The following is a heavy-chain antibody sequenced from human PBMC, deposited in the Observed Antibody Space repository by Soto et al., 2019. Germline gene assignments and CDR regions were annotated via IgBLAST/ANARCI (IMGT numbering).Heavy chain of an antibody. CDR2: ISGSGGST. CDR1: GFTFSSYA. Sequence: GGSLRLSCAASGFTFSSYAMSWVRQAPGKGLEWVSAISGSGGSTYYADSVKGRFTISRDNSKNTLYLQMNSLRAEDTAVYYWAKQLAHYDFWSGSYYYYYMDVWGKGTTVTVSS. D-gene: IGHD3-3*01. J-gene: IGHJ6*03. V-gene: IGHV3-23*01. CDR3: AKQLAHYDFWSGSYYYYYMDV.